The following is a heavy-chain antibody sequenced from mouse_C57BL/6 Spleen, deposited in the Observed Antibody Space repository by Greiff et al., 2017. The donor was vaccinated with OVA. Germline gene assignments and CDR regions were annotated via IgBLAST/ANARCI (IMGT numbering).Heavy chain of an antibody. Sequence: VHVKQSGAELVKPGASVKLSCTASGFNIKDYYMHWVKQRTEQGLEWIGRIDPEDGETKYAPKFQGKATITADTSSNTAYLQLSSLTSEDTAVYYCAPHYYGSPDYFDYWGQGTTLTVSS. CDR3: APHYYGSPDYFDY. D-gene: IGHD1-1*01. V-gene: IGHV14-2*01. J-gene: IGHJ2*01. CDR2: IDPEDGET. CDR1: GFNIKDYY.